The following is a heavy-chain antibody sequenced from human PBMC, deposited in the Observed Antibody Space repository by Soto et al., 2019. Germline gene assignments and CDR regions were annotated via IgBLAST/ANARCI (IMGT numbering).Heavy chain of an antibody. CDR1: GYIFTAYS. V-gene: IGHV1-46*01. D-gene: IGHD2-15*01. CDR3: AREENCRGGTCYSEYFHH. Sequence: QVQLVQSGAEVKKPGASVKVSCKTSGYIFTAYSMHWVRQAPGQGLEWMGVVNPSGGSAHYAQSFEGRLTLTRDTSTSTFYMELCSLRSEDTAVYYCAREENCRGGTCYSEYFHHWGQGTLVTDSS. J-gene: IGHJ1*01. CDR2: VNPSGGSA.